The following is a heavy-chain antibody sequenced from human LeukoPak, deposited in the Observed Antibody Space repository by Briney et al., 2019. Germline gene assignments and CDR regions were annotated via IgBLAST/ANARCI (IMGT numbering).Heavy chain of an antibody. Sequence: NPSETLSLTCTVSGGSISSYYWSWIRQPPGKGLEWIGYIYYSGSTNYNPSLKSRVTISVDTSKNQFSLKLSSVTAADTAVYYCARGITMVRLVYYYYMDVWGKGTTVTVSS. CDR2: IYYSGST. D-gene: IGHD3-10*01. CDR3: ARGITMVRLVYYYYMDV. V-gene: IGHV4-59*12. CDR1: GGSISSYY. J-gene: IGHJ6*03.